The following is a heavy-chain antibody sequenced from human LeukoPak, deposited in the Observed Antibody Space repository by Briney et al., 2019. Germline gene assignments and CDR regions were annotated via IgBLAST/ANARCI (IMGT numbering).Heavy chain of an antibody. J-gene: IGHJ4*02. Sequence: GGSLRLSCAASGFTVSSNYMSWVRQAPGKGLEWVSVIYSGGSTYYADSVKGRFTISGDNSKNTLYLQMNSLRAEDTAVYYCARVNYYDSSGSLGYFDYWGQGTLVTVSS. CDR1: GFTVSSNY. CDR3: ARVNYYDSSGSLGYFDY. D-gene: IGHD3-22*01. V-gene: IGHV3-66*01. CDR2: IYSGGST.